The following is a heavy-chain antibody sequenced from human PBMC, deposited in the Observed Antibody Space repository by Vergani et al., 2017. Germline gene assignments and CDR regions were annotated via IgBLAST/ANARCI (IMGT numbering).Heavy chain of an antibody. CDR2: INPNSGGT. CDR3: ASTGGYCSSTSCYDGYYYYYGMDV. Sequence: QVQLVQSGAEVKKPGASVKVSCKASGYTFTGYYMHWVRQAPGPGLEWMGWINPNSGGTNYAQKFQGRVTMTRDTSISTAYMELSRLRSDDTAVYYCASTGGYCSSTSCYDGYYYYYGMDVWGQGTTVTVSS. J-gene: IGHJ6*02. V-gene: IGHV1-2*02. D-gene: IGHD2-2*01. CDR1: GYTFTGYY.